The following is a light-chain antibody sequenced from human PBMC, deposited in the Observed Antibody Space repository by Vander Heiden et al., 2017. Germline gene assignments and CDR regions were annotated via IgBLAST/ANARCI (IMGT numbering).Light chain of an antibody. J-gene: IGKJ1*01. CDR3: QQYKNWPRT. Sequence: EIVVTQSPATLSVSPGERATLSCRASQSVSSNLAWYQKKPGQAPRLLIYGASTRATGIPARFSGSGSGTEFTLTISSLESEDFAVYYCQQYKNWPRTFGQGTKVEIK. CDR1: QSVSSN. V-gene: IGKV3-15*01. CDR2: GAS.